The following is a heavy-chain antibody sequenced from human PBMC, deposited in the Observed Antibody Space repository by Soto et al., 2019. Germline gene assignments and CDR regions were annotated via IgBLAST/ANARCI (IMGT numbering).Heavy chain of an antibody. CDR2: ISYDGVTI. V-gene: IGHV3-30*03. D-gene: IGHD1-1*01. J-gene: IGHJ6*02. CDR1: GFTFRSYA. Sequence: QVQVVESGGGVVQPGRSLRLSCAASGFTFRSYAMHWVRQAPGKGLEWVAVISYDGVTIYHADSVKGRFTISRDNSKDTFYLQVTSLRAGDTAVYYWARGHTTTWYYYSFGMDVWGQGTTAPVPS. CDR3: ARGHTTTWYYYSFGMDV.